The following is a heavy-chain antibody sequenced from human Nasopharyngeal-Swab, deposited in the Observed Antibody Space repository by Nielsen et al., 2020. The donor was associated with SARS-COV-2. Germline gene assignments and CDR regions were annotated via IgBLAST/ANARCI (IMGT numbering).Heavy chain of an antibody. J-gene: IGHJ4*02. CDR3: ARVGGRTSPMGS. Sequence: GGSLRLSCVASGFTFRDYWMSWVRQAPAKGLEWVASIKQDGSEKNYVDSVKGRFTISRDNAKNSLFLQMDSLRTEDTDFYYCARVGGRTSPMGSWGQGTLVTVSS. CDR2: IKQDGSEK. V-gene: IGHV3-7*01. D-gene: IGHD3-10*01. CDR1: GFTFRDYW.